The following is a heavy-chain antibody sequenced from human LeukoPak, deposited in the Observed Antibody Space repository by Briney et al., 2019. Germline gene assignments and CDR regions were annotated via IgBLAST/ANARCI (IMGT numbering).Heavy chain of an antibody. J-gene: IGHJ4*02. CDR1: GGSFSGYY. V-gene: IGHV4-34*01. Sequence: SETLSLTCAVYGGSFSGYYWSWIRQPPGKGLEWIGEINHSGSTNYNPSLKSRVTISVDTSKNQFSLKLSSVTAADTAVDYCARGRIVVVVGFDYWGQGTLVTVSS. CDR2: INHSGST. CDR3: ARGRIVVVVGFDY. D-gene: IGHD2-15*01.